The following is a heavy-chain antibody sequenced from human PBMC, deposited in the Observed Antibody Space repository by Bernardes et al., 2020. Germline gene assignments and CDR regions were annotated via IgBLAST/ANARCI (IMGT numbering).Heavy chain of an antibody. CDR1: GGSFSGYY. D-gene: IGHD7-27*01. Sequence: SETLSLTCAVYGGSFSGYYWSWIRPPPGKGLEWIGEINHSGSTNYNPSLKSRVTISVDTSKNQFSLKLSSVTAADTAVYYCAREGNWGVIDYWGQGTLVTVSA. V-gene: IGHV4-34*01. J-gene: IGHJ4*02. CDR2: INHSGST. CDR3: AREGNWGVIDY.